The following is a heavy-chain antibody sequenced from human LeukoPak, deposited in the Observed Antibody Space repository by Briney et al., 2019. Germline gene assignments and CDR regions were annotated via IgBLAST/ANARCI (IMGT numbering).Heavy chain of an antibody. D-gene: IGHD3-22*01. J-gene: IGHJ4*02. CDR2: ISYDGSNK. Sequence: GGSLRLSCAASGFTFSSYGMHWVRQAPGKGLEWVAVISYDGSNKYYADSVKGRFTISRDNSKNTLYLQMNSLRAEDTAVYYCAKYYDSSGYRHLDYWGQGTLVTVSS. V-gene: IGHV3-30*18. CDR1: GFTFSSYG. CDR3: AKYYDSSGYRHLDY.